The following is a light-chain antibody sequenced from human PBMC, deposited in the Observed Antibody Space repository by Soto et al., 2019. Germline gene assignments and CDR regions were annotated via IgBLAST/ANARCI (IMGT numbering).Light chain of an antibody. CDR3: QQRTNWLT. V-gene: IGKV3-11*01. Sequence: EIVLTQSPATLSLSPGERATLSCRASQNVSTYLAWYQQKPGQAPRLLIYDASNRATGIPARFSGSGSGTDFTLTISIQEPEDFAVYYCQQRTNWLTFGPGTKVDIK. J-gene: IGKJ3*01. CDR1: QNVSTY. CDR2: DAS.